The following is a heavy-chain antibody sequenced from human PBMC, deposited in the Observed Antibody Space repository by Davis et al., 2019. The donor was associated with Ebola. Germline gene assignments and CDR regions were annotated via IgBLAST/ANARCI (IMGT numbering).Heavy chain of an antibody. D-gene: IGHD3-10*01. J-gene: IGHJ4*02. CDR1: GFTFSSYG. CDR3: ASIDPAMVQGVILAPQFDY. CDR2: IWYDGSNK. Sequence: GGSLRLSCAASGFTFSSYGMHWVRQAPGKGLEWVAVIWYDGSNKYYADSVKGRFTISRDNSKNTLYLQMNSLRAEDTAVYYCASIDPAMVQGVILAPQFDYWGQGTLVTVSS. V-gene: IGHV3-33*01.